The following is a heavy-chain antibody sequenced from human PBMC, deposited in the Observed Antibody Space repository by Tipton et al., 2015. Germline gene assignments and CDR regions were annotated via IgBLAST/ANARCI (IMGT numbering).Heavy chain of an antibody. CDR3: ARSRGYYYDTSGYLYGMDV. CDR2: ISSSGTYI. D-gene: IGHD3-22*01. CDR1: GFTFCRYS. Sequence: SLRLSCAASGFTFCRYSMNWVRQAPGKGLEWVSSISSSGTYIYYADSMKGRFTISRDDAENSVYLQMNSLRAEDTAVYYCARSRGYYYDTSGYLYGMDVWGQGTTVTVSS. J-gene: IGHJ6*02. V-gene: IGHV3-21*01.